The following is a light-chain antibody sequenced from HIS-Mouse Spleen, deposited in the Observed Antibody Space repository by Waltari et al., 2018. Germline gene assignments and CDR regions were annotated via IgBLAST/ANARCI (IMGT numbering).Light chain of an antibody. CDR3: SSYAGSNNLV. CDR1: SSDVGGYDH. V-gene: IGLV2-8*01. Sequence: QSALTQPPSASGSPGQSVTIPCPGTSSDVGGYDHVSGSPQHPGKPPKLMIYEVSKRPSGVPDRFSGSKSGNTASLTVSGLQAEDEADYYCSSYAGSNNLVFGGGTKLTVL. CDR2: EVS. J-gene: IGLJ3*02.